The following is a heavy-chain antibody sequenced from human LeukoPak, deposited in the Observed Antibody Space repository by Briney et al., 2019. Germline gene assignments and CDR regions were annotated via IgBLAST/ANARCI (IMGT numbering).Heavy chain of an antibody. CDR2: IYYSGST. Sequence: SETLSLTCTVSGGSISSSSYYWGWIRQPPGKGLEWIGSIYYSGSTNYNPSLKSRVTISVDTSKKQFSLKLTSVTAADTAEYYCARDNGGARWLVDWGQGTLVTVSS. D-gene: IGHD2-8*01. CDR3: ARDNGGARWLVD. V-gene: IGHV4-39*07. CDR1: GGSISSSSYY. J-gene: IGHJ4*02.